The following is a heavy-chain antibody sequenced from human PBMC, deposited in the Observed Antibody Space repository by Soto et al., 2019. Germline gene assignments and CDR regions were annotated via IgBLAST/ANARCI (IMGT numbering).Heavy chain of an antibody. CDR3: AKDRGKQVVPYY. CDR1: GFTFSSYG. Sequence: QVQLVESGGGVVQPGRSLRLSCAASGFTFSSYGMHWVRQAPGKGLEWVAVISYDGSNKYYADSVKGRFTISRDNSKNTLYLQMNGLRAEDTAVYYCAKDRGKQVVPYYWGQGTLVTVSS. J-gene: IGHJ4*02. V-gene: IGHV3-30*18. D-gene: IGHD2-15*01. CDR2: ISYDGSNK.